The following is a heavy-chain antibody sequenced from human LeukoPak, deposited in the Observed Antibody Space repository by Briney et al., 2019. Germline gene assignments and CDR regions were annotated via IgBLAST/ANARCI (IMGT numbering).Heavy chain of an antibody. CDR1: GGSFSGYY. CDR2: INHSGST. CDR3: ARIRFAGAFDI. V-gene: IGHV4-34*01. Sequence: PSETLSLTCAVYGGSFSGYYWSWIRQPPGKGLEWIGEINHSGSTNYNPSLKSRVTISVDTSKNQFSLKLSSVTAADTSLYYCARIRFAGAFDIWGQGTMVSVSS. D-gene: IGHD3-16*01. J-gene: IGHJ3*02.